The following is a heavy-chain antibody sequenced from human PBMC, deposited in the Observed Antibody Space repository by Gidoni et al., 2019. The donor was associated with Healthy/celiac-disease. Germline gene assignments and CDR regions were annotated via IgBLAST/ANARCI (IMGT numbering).Heavy chain of an antibody. Sequence: EVQLLESGGGLVQPGGSLRLSCAASGFTFSSYAMSWVRQAPGKGLEWVSAISGSGGSTYYADSVKGRFTISRDNSKNTLYLQMNSLRAEDTAVYYCVRPGIAAADHDYWGQGTLVTVSS. CDR3: VRPGIAAADHDY. CDR1: GFTFSSYA. CDR2: ISGSGGST. V-gene: IGHV3-23*01. D-gene: IGHD6-13*01. J-gene: IGHJ4*02.